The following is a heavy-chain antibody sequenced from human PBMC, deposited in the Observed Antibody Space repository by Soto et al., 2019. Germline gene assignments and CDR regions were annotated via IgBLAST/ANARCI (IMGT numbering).Heavy chain of an antibody. CDR1: GYSFSSYS. Sequence: GESLKISCKGSGYSFSSYSIAWVRQMPGKGLEWMGIIYLGDSDTGYSPSFQGHVTISADKSISTAYLQWSRLKASDTAMYYCERRVSQPLLSDYFDFWGQGTPVTVSS. V-gene: IGHV5-51*01. CDR2: IYLGDSDT. J-gene: IGHJ4*02. D-gene: IGHD6-13*01. CDR3: ERRVSQPLLSDYFDF.